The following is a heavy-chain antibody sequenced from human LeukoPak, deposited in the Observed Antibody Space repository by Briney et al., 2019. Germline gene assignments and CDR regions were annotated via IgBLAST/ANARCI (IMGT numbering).Heavy chain of an antibody. V-gene: IGHV3-23*01. CDR1: GFTFSSYA. D-gene: IGHD6-13*01. CDR2: ISGSGGGT. CDR3: AKRDQIAAAGPVDY. Sequence: PGGSLRLSCAASGFTFSSYAMSWVRQAPGKGLEWVSAISGSGGGTYYADSVKGRFTISRDNSKNTLYLQMNSLRAEDTAVYYCAKRDQIAAAGPVDYWGQGTLVTVSS. J-gene: IGHJ4*02.